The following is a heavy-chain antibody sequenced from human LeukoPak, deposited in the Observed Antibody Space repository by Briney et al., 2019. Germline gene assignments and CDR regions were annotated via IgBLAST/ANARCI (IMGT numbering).Heavy chain of an antibody. D-gene: IGHD5-18*01. CDR3: AKAMVTFRGGRYYFDY. CDR1: GFTFSSYA. Sequence: GGSLRLSCAASGFTFSSYAMSWVRQAPGKGLEWVSAISGSGGSTYYADSVKGRFTISRDNSKNTLYLQMNSLRAEDTAVYYCAKAMVTFRGGRYYFDYWGQGTLVTVSS. V-gene: IGHV3-23*01. J-gene: IGHJ4*02. CDR2: ISGSGGST.